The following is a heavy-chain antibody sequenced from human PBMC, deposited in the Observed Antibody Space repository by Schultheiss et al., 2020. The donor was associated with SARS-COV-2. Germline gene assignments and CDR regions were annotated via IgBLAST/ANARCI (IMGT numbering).Heavy chain of an antibody. V-gene: IGHV1-18*01. Sequence: ASVKVSCKASGYTFTSYDINWVRQATGQGLEWMGWMNAGNGNTNYAQKLQGRVTMTTDTSTSTAYMELRSLRSDTAVYYCARGKSTRFLEWLSISEYFQHWGQGTLVTVSS. D-gene: IGHD3-3*01. CDR1: GYTFTSYD. CDR3: ARGKSTRFLEWLSISEYFQH. CDR2: MNAGNGNT. J-gene: IGHJ1*01.